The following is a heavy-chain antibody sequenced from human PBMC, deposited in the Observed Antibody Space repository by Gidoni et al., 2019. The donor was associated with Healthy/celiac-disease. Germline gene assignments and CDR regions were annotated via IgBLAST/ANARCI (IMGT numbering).Heavy chain of an antibody. D-gene: IGHD3-10*01. Sequence: QVQLQESGPGLVKPSETLSLTCTVSGGSISSYYWSWIRQPPGKGLEWIGYIYYSGSTNYNPSLKSRVTISVDTSKNQFSLKLSSVTAADTAVYYCARDYYYGSGSPMGGWFDPWGQGTLVTVSS. CDR3: ARDYYYGSGSPMGGWFDP. J-gene: IGHJ5*02. CDR2: IYYSGST. V-gene: IGHV4-59*01. CDR1: GGSISSYY.